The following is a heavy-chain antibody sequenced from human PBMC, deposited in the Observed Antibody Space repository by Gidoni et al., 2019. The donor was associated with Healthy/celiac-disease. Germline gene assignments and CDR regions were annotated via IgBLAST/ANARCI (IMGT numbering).Heavy chain of an antibody. Sequence: QVQLQESGPGLVKPSETLSLTCTVSGYSISSGSYWGWIRQPPGKGLEWIGSIYHSGSTYYNPSLKSRVTISVDTSKNQFSLKLSSVTAADTAVYYCARSGGSSWYWGAFDIWGQGTMVTVSS. CDR2: IYHSGST. CDR1: GYSISSGSY. CDR3: ARSGGSSWYWGAFDI. D-gene: IGHD6-13*01. J-gene: IGHJ3*02. V-gene: IGHV4-38-2*02.